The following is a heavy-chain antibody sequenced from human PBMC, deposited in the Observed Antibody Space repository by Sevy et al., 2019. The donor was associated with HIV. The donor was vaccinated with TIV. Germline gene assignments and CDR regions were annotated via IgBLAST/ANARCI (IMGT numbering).Heavy chain of an antibody. CDR3: ARVLWRLRGHQPIGYYYYGMDV. CDR2: INPNSGGT. D-gene: IGHD3-3*01. J-gene: IGHJ6*02. Sequence: ASVKVSCKASGYAFTGYYMHWVRQATGQGLEWMGWINPNSGGTNYAQKFQGRVTMTRDTSISTAYMELSRLRSDDTAVYYCARVLWRLRGHQPIGYYYYGMDVWGQGTTVTVSS. CDR1: GYAFTGYY. V-gene: IGHV1-2*02.